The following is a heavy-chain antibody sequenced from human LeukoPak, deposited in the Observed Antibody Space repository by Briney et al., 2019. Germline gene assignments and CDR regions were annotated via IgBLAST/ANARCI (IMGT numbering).Heavy chain of an antibody. CDR3: ARDGGNFFDY. CDR1: GDSISSYY. V-gene: IGHV4-59*01. J-gene: IGHJ4*02. D-gene: IGHD4-23*01. Sequence: SETLSLTCTVSGDSISSYYWTWIRQPPGKGLEWIGSIYYSGTTNYNPSLKSRVTISVDTSKNQFSLKLNSVTAADTAVYYCARDGGNFFDYWGQGTLVTVSS. CDR2: IYYSGTT.